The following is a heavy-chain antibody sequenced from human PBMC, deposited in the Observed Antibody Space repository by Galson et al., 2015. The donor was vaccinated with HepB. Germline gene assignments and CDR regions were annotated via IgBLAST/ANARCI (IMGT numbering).Heavy chain of an antibody. CDR2: VSYDGGSQ. D-gene: IGHD2-21*01. V-gene: IGHV3-30*03. Sequence: SLRLSCAASGFTFSNYGMHWVRQAPGKGLEWVSVVSYDGGSQYYADSVKGRFTISRDNSKNTLYLQFNSLRAEDTALYYCARWSGGDQDGSFDMWGQGTMVTVSS. J-gene: IGHJ3*02. CDR3: ARWSGGDQDGSFDM. CDR1: GFTFSNYG.